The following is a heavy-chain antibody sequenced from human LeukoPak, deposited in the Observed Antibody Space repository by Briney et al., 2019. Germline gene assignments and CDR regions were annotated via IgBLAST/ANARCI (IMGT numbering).Heavy chain of an antibody. D-gene: IGHD6-6*01. CDR2: INHSGST. J-gene: IGHJ5*02. CDR1: GGSFSGYY. V-gene: IGHV4-34*01. Sequence: MPSETLSLTCAVYGGSFSGYYWSWLRQPPGKGREWIGEINHSGSTNYNPSRKSRVTISVDTSKTQFSLKLSSVPAADTAVYYCARILHSSSSYVGWFDPWGQGTLVTVSS. CDR3: ARILHSSSSYVGWFDP.